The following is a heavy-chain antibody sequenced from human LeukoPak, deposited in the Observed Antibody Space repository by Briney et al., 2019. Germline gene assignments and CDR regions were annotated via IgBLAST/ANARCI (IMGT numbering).Heavy chain of an antibody. V-gene: IGHV1-8*01. CDR3: ARGPYDSSGYYWVASYYYYGMDV. D-gene: IGHD3-22*01. CDR2: MNPNSGNT. J-gene: IGHJ6*02. CDR1: GYTFTSYD. Sequence: GASVKVSCKASGYTFTSYDINWVRQATGQGLEWMGWMNPNSGNTGYAQKFQGRVTMTRNTSISTAYMELSSLRSEDTAVYYCARGPYDSSGYYWVASYYYYGMDVWGQGTTVTVSS.